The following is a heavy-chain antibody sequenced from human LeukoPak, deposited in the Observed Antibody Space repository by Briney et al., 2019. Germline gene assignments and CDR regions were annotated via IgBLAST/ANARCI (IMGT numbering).Heavy chain of an antibody. D-gene: IGHD6-19*01. V-gene: IGHV4-34*01. CDR1: GGSFSGYY. CDR3: ARGQWLVPTGDY. J-gene: IGHJ4*02. Sequence: SETLSLTCAVSGGSFSGYYWSWIRQPPGKGLEWIGEINHSGSTNYNPSLKSRVTISVDTSKNQFSLRPTSVTAADTAVYYCARGQWLVPTGDYWGQGTLVTVSS. CDR2: INHSGST.